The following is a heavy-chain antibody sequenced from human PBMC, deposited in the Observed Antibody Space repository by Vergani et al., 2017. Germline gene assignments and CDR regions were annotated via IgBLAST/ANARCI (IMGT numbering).Heavy chain of an antibody. D-gene: IGHD6-19*01. J-gene: IGHJ4*02. V-gene: IGHV3-20*04. Sequence: VQVVESGGGVVQPGRSLRLSCVASGFYFDDYGMSWVRRAPGKGLEWVSGTNWSGGTEDYADSVKGRFTVSRDNAKNSLYLQMDKLRPEDTAFYYCARVNTSGLFEDYWGQGTLVTVSS. CDR1: GFYFDDYG. CDR2: TNWSGGTE. CDR3: ARVNTSGLFEDY.